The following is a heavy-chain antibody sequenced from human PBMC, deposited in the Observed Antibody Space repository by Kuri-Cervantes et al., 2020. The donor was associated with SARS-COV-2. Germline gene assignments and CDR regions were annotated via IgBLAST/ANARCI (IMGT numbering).Heavy chain of an antibody. D-gene: IGHD1-26*01. CDR2: INPDGSYT. J-gene: IGHJ4*02. CDR3: AKEREWELLADY. Sequence: GESLKISCAASGFTFSGHWIHWVRQAPGKGLVWVSRINPDGSYTNNADSVKGRFTLSRDNAKNMLFLQMNSLRAEDTAVYYCAKEREWELLADYWGQGTLVTVSS. V-gene: IGHV3-74*01. CDR1: GFTFSGHW.